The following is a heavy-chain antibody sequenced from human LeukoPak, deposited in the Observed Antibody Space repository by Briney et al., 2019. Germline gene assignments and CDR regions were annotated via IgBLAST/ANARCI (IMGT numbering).Heavy chain of an antibody. J-gene: IGHJ4*02. CDR2: INHSGST. D-gene: IGHD3-10*01. V-gene: IGHV4-34*01. CDR1: GGSFSGYY. Sequence: SETLSLTRAVYGGSFSGYYWSWIRQPPGKGLEWLGEINHSGSTNYNPSLKSRATISVDTSKNQFSLKLSSVTAADTAVYYCARRKGHYYVSGSGVFDYWGQGTLVTVSS. CDR3: ARRKGHYYVSGSGVFDY.